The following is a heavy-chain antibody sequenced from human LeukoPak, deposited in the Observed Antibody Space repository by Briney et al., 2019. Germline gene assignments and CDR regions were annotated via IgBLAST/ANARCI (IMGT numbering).Heavy chain of an antibody. J-gene: IGHJ3*02. Sequence: GGSLRLSCVASGFIFSDYSMDWVRQAPGKGLEWVSSISSSSAYIFYSDSVKGRFTISRDNAQSSLYLQMNSLRAEDTAVYYPTSLTMVRGSKATDAFDIWGQGTMVTVSS. D-gene: IGHD3-10*01. CDR3: TSLTMVRGSKATDAFDI. CDR1: GFIFSDYS. CDR2: ISSSSAYI. V-gene: IGHV3-21*06.